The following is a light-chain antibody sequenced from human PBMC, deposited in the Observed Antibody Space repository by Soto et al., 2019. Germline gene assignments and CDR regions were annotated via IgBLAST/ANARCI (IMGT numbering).Light chain of an antibody. CDR2: AAS. V-gene: IGKV1-39*01. CDR3: QQSYSNPRT. CDR1: QSISSY. Sequence: IHMTQSPSSLSASLGGIVTITFRASQSISSYLNWYQQKPGKAHKLLIYAASSLQSGVPSRFSGSGSGTDFTLTISSLHPEDFATYYCQQSYSNPRTFGQGTQVDIK. J-gene: IGKJ1*01.